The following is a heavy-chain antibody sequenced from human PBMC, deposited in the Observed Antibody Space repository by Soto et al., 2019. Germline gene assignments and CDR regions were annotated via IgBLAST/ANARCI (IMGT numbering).Heavy chain of an antibody. CDR1: GCSISSSNW. CDR3: ARDVAAAGKTPYYYYGMDV. D-gene: IGHD6-13*01. CDR2: IYHSGST. Sequence: PSETLSLTYAVSGCSISSSNWWSWVRQPPGKGLEWIGEIYHSGSTNYNPSLKSRVTISVDKSKNQFSLKLSSVTAADTAVYYCARDVAAAGKTPYYYYGMDVWGQGTTVTVSS. V-gene: IGHV4-4*02. J-gene: IGHJ6*02.